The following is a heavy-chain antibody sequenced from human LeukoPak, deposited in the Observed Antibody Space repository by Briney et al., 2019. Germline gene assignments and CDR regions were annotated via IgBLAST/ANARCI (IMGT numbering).Heavy chain of an antibody. CDR1: GGSISSGGYS. Sequence: SETLSLTCAVSGGSISSGGYSWSWIRQPPGKGLEWIGYIYHSGSTYYNLSLESRVTISVDTSKNQLSLKLSSVTAADTAVYYCARESNYYGSGTGWFDPWGQGTLVTVSS. V-gene: IGHV4-30-4*07. CDR3: ARESNYYGSGTGWFDP. CDR2: IYHSGST. D-gene: IGHD3-10*01. J-gene: IGHJ5*02.